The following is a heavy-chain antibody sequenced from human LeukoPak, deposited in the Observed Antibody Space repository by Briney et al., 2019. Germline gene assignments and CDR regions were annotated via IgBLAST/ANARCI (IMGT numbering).Heavy chain of an antibody. D-gene: IGHD2/OR15-2a*01. CDR2: MQSDGINK. Sequence: PGGSLRVSCVASGFTFSHYGMYWVRQAPGKGLEWVAYMQSDGINKHYGDSVKGRFTISRDNSKNTLYLQMNSLRGEDTAVYFCAKFDGMTTLTSFDYWGQGTLVTVSS. J-gene: IGHJ4*02. CDR3: AKFDGMTTLTSFDY. CDR1: GFTFSHYG. V-gene: IGHV3-30*02.